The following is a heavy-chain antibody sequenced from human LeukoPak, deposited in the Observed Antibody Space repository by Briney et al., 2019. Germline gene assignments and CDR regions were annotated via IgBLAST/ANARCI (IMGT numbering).Heavy chain of an antibody. J-gene: IGHJ4*02. CDR3: AKDPSDLGGSGSNNYFDC. CDR1: GFTFNTYW. CDR2: ITYSSGYT. D-gene: IGHD3-10*01. V-gene: IGHV3-23*01. Sequence: GGSLRLSCAASGFTFNTYWMTWVRQAPGKGLEWVSGITYSSGYTYYADSVKGRFTISRDNSRNTLYLQMNSLRAEDTAVYYCAKDPSDLGGSGSNNYFDCWGQGTLVTVSS.